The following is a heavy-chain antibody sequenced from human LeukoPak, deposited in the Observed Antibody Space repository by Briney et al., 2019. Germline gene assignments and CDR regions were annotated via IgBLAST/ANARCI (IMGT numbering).Heavy chain of an antibody. V-gene: IGHV3-23*01. J-gene: IGHJ4*02. CDR1: GFTFSSYA. CDR2: ISGSGGST. D-gene: IGHD3-22*01. CDR3: AKDRHYYDSRFPIFDY. Sequence: PGGSLRLSCAASGFTFSSYAMSWVRQAPGKGLEWVSAISGSGGSTYYADSVKGRFTISRDNSKNTLYLQMNSLRAEDTAVYYCAKDRHYYDSRFPIFDYWGQGTLVTVSS.